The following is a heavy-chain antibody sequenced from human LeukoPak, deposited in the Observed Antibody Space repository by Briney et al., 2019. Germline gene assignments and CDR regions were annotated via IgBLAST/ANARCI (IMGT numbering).Heavy chain of an antibody. J-gene: IGHJ4*02. CDR1: GYSITSAYY. D-gene: IGHD2-21*02. CDR2: IYHSGST. V-gene: IGHV4-38-2*02. CDR3: AAVLAVTHYYFDY. Sequence: PSETLSLTCTVSGYSITSAYYWGWIRQSPGKGLAWIGSIYHSGSTYYNPSLKSRVTISVDTSKNQFSLKLSSVTAADTAVYYCAAVLAVTHYYFDYWGQGTLVTVSS.